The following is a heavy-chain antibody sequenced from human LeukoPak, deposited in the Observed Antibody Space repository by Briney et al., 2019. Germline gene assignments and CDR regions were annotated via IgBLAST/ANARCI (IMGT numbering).Heavy chain of an antibody. CDR2: ISSSSSYI. CDR1: GFTFSSYS. CDR3: ARKTAAGYCNWFDP. D-gene: IGHD6-13*01. J-gene: IGHJ5*02. Sequence: QPGGSLRLSCAASGFTFSSYSMNWVRQAPGKGLEWVSSISSSSSYIYYADSVKGRFTISRDNAKNSLYLQMNSLRAEDTAVYYCARKTAAGYCNWFDPWGQGTLVTVSS. V-gene: IGHV3-21*01.